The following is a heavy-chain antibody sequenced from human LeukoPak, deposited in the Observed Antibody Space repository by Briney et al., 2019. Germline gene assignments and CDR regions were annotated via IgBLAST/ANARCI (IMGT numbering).Heavy chain of an antibody. CDR3: ARGAVGGHDAFDI. CDR2: IYTGGGT. CDR1: GFTVSGNY. Sequence: GGSLRLSWAASGFTVSGNYMTWVRQAPGKGLEWVSVIYTGGGTYYADSVKGRFTISRDNSKNTLYLQMSSLRAEDAAVYYCARGAVGGHDAFDIWGQGTMVTVSS. V-gene: IGHV3-53*01. D-gene: IGHD2-15*01. J-gene: IGHJ3*02.